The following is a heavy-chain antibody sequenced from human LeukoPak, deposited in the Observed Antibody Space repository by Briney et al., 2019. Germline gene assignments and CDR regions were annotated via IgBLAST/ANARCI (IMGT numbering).Heavy chain of an antibody. J-gene: IGHJ4*02. V-gene: IGHV4-39*01. CDR3: ARLSHMIVYFFDY. D-gene: IGHD3-16*01. Sequence: SETLSLTCTVSGGSVSHNSYYWAWIRQPPGKGLEWIGNMVYSGATSYSPSLKSRVTMSVDTSKNQFSLQLSSVTAADTAVYYCARLSHMIVYFFDYWGQGTLVTVSS. CDR2: MVYSGAT. CDR1: GGSVSHNSYY.